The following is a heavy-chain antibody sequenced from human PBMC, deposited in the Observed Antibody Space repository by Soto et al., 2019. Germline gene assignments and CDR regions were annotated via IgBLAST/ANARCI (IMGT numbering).Heavy chain of an antibody. J-gene: IGHJ6*02. CDR3: ANERGTSWYYYSYGMDV. D-gene: IGHD2-15*01. CDR2: IPNDRSNK. Sequence: GGSRSPCGAAAGTIISYDIHGWVRQAAKKGEGGAGIPNDRSNKYYAASVKGRFTSFRDNCKNTLYLQMNSMRTEDTAEYDCANERGTSWYYYSYGMDVWGQGTTVTVSS. CDR1: GTIISYD. V-gene: IGHV3-30*18.